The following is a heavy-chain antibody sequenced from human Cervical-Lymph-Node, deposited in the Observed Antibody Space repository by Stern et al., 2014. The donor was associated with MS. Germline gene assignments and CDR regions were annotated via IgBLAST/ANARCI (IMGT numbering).Heavy chain of an antibody. D-gene: IGHD3-22*01. CDR3: ARDPYYYDATGYYEGVRLDY. V-gene: IGHV1-46*01. J-gene: IGHJ4*02. Sequence: VQLEESGAEVKKPGASVKVSCKASGYTFTNYYMHWVRQAPGQGLEWMGIINPGGGSTTYAQKFQGRVTMTRDTSTSTVYMELSSLRSEDTAVYYCARDPYYYDATGYYEGVRLDYWGQGTLVTVSS. CDR1: GYTFTNYY. CDR2: INPGGGST.